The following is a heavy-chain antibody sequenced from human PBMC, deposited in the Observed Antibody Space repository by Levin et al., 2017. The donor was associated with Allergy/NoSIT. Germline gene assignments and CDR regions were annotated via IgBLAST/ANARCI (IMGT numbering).Heavy chain of an antibody. CDR2: FDPEDGET. V-gene: IGHV1-24*01. J-gene: IGHJ4*02. CDR1: GYPLTELS. D-gene: IGHD3-3*01. CDR3: AADVPGYYRGRREYYFDY. Sequence: ASVKVSCKVSGYPLTELSVHWVRQAPGKGLEWMGGFDPEDGETIYAQKFQGRVSMTEDTSTDSAYMELSSLRSEDTAVYYCAADVPGYYRGRREYYFDYWGQGTLVTVSS.